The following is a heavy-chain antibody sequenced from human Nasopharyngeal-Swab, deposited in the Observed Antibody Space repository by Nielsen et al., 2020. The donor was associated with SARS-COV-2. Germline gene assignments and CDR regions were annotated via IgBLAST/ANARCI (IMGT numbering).Heavy chain of an antibody. CDR1: GFTFSSYD. V-gene: IGHV3-13*01. D-gene: IGHD1-1*01. CDR3: ARARGNWNDDYYYGMDV. Sequence: ETLSLTCAASGFTFSSYDMHWVRQATGKGLEWVSAIGTAGDTYYPGSVKGRFTISRENAKNSLYLQMNSLRAGDTAVYYCARARGNWNDDYYYGMDVWGQGTTVTVSS. CDR2: IGTAGDT. J-gene: IGHJ6*02.